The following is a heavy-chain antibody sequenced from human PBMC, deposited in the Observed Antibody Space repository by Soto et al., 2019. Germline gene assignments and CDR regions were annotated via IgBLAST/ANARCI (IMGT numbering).Heavy chain of an antibody. J-gene: IGHJ6*02. V-gene: IGHV3-21*01. CDR3: ARGYGDYGGDFYYGMAV. Sequence: EVQLVESGGGLVKPGGSLRLSCAASGFTFSSYSMNWVRQAPGKGVEWVASISTSSTYIYYADSLKGRFTISRDNAKNLLYLQMTSLKAEDTAVYFCARGYGDYGGDFYYGMAVWGQGTTVTVSS. CDR2: ISTSSTYI. CDR1: GFTFSSYS. D-gene: IGHD4-17*01.